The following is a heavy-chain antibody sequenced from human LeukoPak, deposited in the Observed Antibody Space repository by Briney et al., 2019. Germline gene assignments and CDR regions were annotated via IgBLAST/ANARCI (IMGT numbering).Heavy chain of an antibody. CDR3: ATETHDSPYYYGMDV. CDR1: GFTVSTNY. CDR2: IYRGGST. V-gene: IGHV3-53*04. Sequence: GGSLRLSCAASGFTVSTNYMTWVRQAPGKGLEWISVIYRGGSTYYADSVKGRFTISRHNSKNTPYLQMNSLRAEDTAVYYCATETHDSPYYYGMDVWGQGTTVTVSS. J-gene: IGHJ6*02. D-gene: IGHD2-15*01.